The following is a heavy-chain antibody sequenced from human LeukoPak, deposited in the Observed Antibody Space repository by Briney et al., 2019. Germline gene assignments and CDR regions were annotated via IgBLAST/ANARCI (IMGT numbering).Heavy chain of an antibody. J-gene: IGHJ4*02. CDR3: AAAFDY. Sequence: SLSLSPSGPGFTFFTHSLERVPPGPGKGMEWVSGISWNSGSIGYADSVKGRFTISRDNAKNTLYLQMNSLRAEDTALYYCAAAFDYWGQGTLVTVSS. CDR1: GFTFFTHS. V-gene: IGHV3-9*01. CDR2: ISWNSGSI. D-gene: IGHD2-15*01.